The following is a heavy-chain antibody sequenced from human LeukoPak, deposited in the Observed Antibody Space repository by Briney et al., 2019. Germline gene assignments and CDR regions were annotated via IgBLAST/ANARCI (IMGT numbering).Heavy chain of an antibody. CDR3: ARGRGSEIFDY. CDR1: GFTFSSYA. J-gene: IGHJ4*02. CDR2: ISYDGSNK. D-gene: IGHD5-24*01. V-gene: IGHV3-30-3*01. Sequence: GGSLRLSCAASGFTFSSYAMHWVRQAPGKGLEWVAVISYDGSNKYYAHSVKGRFTISRDNSKNTLYLQMNSLGAEDTAVYYCARGRGSEIFDYWGQGTLVTVSS.